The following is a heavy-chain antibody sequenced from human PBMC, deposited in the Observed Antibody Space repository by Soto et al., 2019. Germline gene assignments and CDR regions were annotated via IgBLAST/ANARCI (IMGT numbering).Heavy chain of an antibody. CDR3: ARGQRFSDSFDP. CDR1: GGAISGYY. J-gene: IGHJ5*02. Sequence: SETLSLTCTVSGGAISGYYWTWVRQPAGKGLEWIGRIYSSGGTKYNPSLKSRVDMSLDMSKNQFSLVLSSVTAADTAVYYCARGQRFSDSFDPWGQGTLVTVSS. V-gene: IGHV4-4*07. D-gene: IGHD3-3*01. CDR2: IYSSGGT.